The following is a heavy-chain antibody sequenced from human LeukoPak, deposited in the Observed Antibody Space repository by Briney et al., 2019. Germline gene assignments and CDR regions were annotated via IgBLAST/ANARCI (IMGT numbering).Heavy chain of an antibody. V-gene: IGHV3-74*01. CDR2: INSDGSST. Sequence: GGSLRLSCAASGFTFSSYWMHWVRQAPGKGLVWVSRINSDGSSTSYADSVKGRFTISRDNAKNSLYLQMNSLRAEDTAVYYCALATYSSSWYVPYYYYGMDVWGQGTTVTVSS. J-gene: IGHJ6*02. CDR3: ALATYSSSWYVPYYYYGMDV. CDR1: GFTFSSYW. D-gene: IGHD6-13*01.